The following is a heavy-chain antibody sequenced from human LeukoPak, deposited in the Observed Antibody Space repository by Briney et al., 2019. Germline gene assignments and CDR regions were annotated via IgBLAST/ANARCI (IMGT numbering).Heavy chain of an antibody. CDR1: EYSFTSYW. D-gene: IGHD2-2*01. CDR2: IYPGDSDT. CDR3: AKIDRQYCSRSSCYALDY. Sequence: NLGESLKISCKCSEYSFTSYWIGWVRQMPGKGLEWMGIIYPGDSDTRYSPSFQGQVTISVDKSISTAYLQWGSLKASDTAIYYCAKIDRQYCSRSSCYALDYWGQGTQVTVSS. J-gene: IGHJ4*02. V-gene: IGHV5-51*01.